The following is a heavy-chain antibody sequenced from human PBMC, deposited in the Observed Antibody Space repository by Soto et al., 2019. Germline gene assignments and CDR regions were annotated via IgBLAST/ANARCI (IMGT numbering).Heavy chain of an antibody. Sequence: QVQLQESGPGLVKPSQTLSLTCTVSGGSISSGGYYCPWIRQHPGKGLECIGYIYYSGSTYYTPSLRSRVNISVYKSSKQFSLKLNSVPAADTAVYFCARGRVYILKFDSWGQGTLVTVSS. D-gene: IGHD5-18*01. CDR2: IYYSGST. CDR1: GGSISSGGYY. CDR3: ARGRVYILKFDS. J-gene: IGHJ4*02. V-gene: IGHV4-31*03.